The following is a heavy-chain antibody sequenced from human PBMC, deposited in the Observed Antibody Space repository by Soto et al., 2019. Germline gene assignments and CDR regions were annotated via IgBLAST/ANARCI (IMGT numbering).Heavy chain of an antibody. J-gene: IGHJ4*01. CDR3: ARGALVVPAAISPRPFDF. CDR2: IIPFFGTT. Sequence: SVKVSCKTSGGTFSSYTISWVRQAPGQGLEWMGGIIPFFGTTDYAQKFQGRVTITADKSTSTAYMELSSLRSEDTAVYYCARGALVVPAAISPRPFDFWGHGTLVTVYS. V-gene: IGHV1-69*06. D-gene: IGHD2-2*02. CDR1: GGTFSSYT.